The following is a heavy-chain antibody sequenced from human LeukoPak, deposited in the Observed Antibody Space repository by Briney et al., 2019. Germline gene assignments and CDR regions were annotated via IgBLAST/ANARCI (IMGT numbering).Heavy chain of an antibody. CDR3: ARDRKYCRDGGGNEAFDI. CDR1: GYTFTGYY. D-gene: IGHD2-15*01. CDR2: INPNSGGT. V-gene: IGHV1-2*02. J-gene: IGHJ3*02. Sequence: ASVKVSCKASGYTFTGYYMHWVRQAPGQGLEWMGWINPNSGGTNYAQKFQGRVTMTRDTSISTAYMELSRLRSDDTAVSYCARDRKYCRDGGGNEAFDIWGKGTRVTVLS.